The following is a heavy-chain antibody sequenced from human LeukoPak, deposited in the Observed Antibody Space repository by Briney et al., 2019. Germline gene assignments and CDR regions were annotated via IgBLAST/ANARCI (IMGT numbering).Heavy chain of an antibody. Sequence: SETLSLTCTVSGDSISSRDYYWSWIRQPPGKGLEWIGRIYTSGSTNYNPSLKSRVTISVDTSKNQFSLKLSSVTAADTAVYYCARRPPPGIAAAGTKDYYYMDVWGKGTTVTVSS. D-gene: IGHD6-13*01. CDR1: GDSISSRDYY. J-gene: IGHJ6*03. CDR2: IYTSGST. CDR3: ARRPPPGIAAAGTKDYYYMDV. V-gene: IGHV4-61*02.